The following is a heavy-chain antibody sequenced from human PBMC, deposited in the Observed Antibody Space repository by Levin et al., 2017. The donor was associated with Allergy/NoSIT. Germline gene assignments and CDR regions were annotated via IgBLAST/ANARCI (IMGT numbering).Heavy chain of an antibody. J-gene: IGHJ4*02. D-gene: IGHD1-1*01. CDR3: ARSPTTDY. CDR2: VSSSGAYT. Sequence: AGGSLRLSCAASGFTFSSYAMSWVRQAPGKGLEWVSAVSSSGAYTYYADSVKGRFTISRDNSKNTVYLQMTSLRAEDTAVYWCARSPTTDYWGQGTLVTVSS. CDR1: GFTFSSYA. V-gene: IGHV3-23*01.